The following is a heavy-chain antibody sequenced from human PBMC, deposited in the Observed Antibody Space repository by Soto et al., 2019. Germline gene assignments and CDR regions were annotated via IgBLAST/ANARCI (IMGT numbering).Heavy chain of an antibody. CDR2: ISYDGSHK. Sequence: VRLVESGGGVVQPGRSLRLSCVASGFLFDTYGMHWVGRTPGKGLEWVAIISYDGSHKEYADSVKGRFAISRDNSENTLYLQMNNLGVEDTALYYCATSASSDHWGQGTQVTVSS. V-gene: IGHV3-30*03. D-gene: IGHD1-26*01. CDR3: ATSASSDH. J-gene: IGHJ4*02. CDR1: GFLFDTYG.